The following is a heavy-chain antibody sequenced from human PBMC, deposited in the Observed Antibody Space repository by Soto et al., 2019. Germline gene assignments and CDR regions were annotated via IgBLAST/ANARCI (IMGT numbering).Heavy chain of an antibody. CDR1: GFTFSNAW. CDR2: IKSKTDGGTT. V-gene: IGHV3-15*01. CDR3: TTGDSIVVVPAANGY. D-gene: IGHD2-2*01. J-gene: IGHJ4*02. Sequence: GGSLRLSCAASGFTFSNAWMSWVRQAPGKGLEWVGRIKSKTDGGTTDYAAPVKGRFTISRDDSKNTLYLQMNSLKTEDTAVYYCTTGDSIVVVPAANGYWGQGTLVTVSS.